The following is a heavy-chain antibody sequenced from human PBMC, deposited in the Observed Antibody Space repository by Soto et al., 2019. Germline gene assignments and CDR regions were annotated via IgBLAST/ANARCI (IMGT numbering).Heavy chain of an antibody. CDR2: INHSGST. V-gene: IGHV4-34*01. CDR3: ARGAIAGRGGYYCGY. CDR1: GGSFSGYY. J-gene: IGHJ4*02. Sequence: PSETLSLTCAVYGGSFSGYYWSWIRQPPGKGLEWIGEINHSGSTNYNPSLKSRVTISVDTSKNQFSLKLSSVTAADTAVYYCARGAIAGRGGYYCGYWRRGTLSTVSS. D-gene: IGHD3-10*01.